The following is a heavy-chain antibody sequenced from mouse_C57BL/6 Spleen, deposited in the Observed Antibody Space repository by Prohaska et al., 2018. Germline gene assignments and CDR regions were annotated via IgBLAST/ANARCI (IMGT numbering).Heavy chain of an antibody. D-gene: IGHD2-2*01. J-gene: IGHJ3*01. Sequence: EVQLQQSGAELVRPGASVKLSCTASGFNIKDYYMHWVKQRPEQGLEWIGRIDPEDGDTEYAPKFQGKATMTADTSSNTAYLQLSSLTSEDTAVYYCTAMVTTRGFAYWGQGTLVTVSA. CDR1: GFNIKDYY. CDR2: IDPEDGDT. V-gene: IGHV14-1*01. CDR3: TAMVTTRGFAY.